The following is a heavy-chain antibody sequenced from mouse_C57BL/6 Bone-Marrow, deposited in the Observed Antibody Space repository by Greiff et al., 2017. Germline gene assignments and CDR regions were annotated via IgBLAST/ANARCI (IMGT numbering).Heavy chain of an antibody. D-gene: IGHD4-1*01. V-gene: IGHV6-3*01. CDR1: GFTFSNYW. Sequence: EVQGVESGGGLVQPGGSMKLSCVASGFTFSNYWMNWVRQSPEKGLEWVAQIRLKSDNYATHYAESVKGRFTISRDDSKSSVYLQMNNLRAEDTGIYYCTGENGTGLAYWGQGTLVTVSA. CDR2: IRLKSDNYAT. J-gene: IGHJ3*01. CDR3: TGENGTGLAY.